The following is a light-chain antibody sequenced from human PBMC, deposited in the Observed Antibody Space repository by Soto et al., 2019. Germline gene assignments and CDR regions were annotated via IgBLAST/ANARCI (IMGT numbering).Light chain of an antibody. V-gene: IGKV1-5*01. CDR1: QSISSW. CDR3: QQYNSYSRT. Sequence: DIQMTQSPSTLSAYVGDRVTITCRASQSISSWLAWYQQKPGKAPKLQIYDASSLESGVPSRFSGSGSGTEFTLTISSLQPDDFATYCCQQYNSYSRTFGHGTKVHIK. CDR2: DAS. J-gene: IGKJ1*01.